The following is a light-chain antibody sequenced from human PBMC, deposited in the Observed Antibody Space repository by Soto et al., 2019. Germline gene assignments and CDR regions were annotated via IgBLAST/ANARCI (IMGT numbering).Light chain of an antibody. CDR2: TNY. J-gene: IGLJ2*01. Sequence: QSVLTQPPSTSGTPGQGVTISCSGSISNIGNNIVNWYQQLPGAAPKLLIYTNYQRPSGVPDRFSASKSGTSASLAITGLQSEDEADYYCGAWDDSLNGVVFGGGTKLTVL. CDR3: GAWDDSLNGVV. V-gene: IGLV1-44*01. CDR1: ISNIGNNI.